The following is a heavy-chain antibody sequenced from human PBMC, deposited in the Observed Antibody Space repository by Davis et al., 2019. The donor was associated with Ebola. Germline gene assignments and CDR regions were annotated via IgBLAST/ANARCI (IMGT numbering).Heavy chain of an antibody. CDR2: IYYSGST. CDR3: ARGVYGSGILYFDY. Sequence: SETLSLTCTVSGGSISSGDYYWSWIRQPPGKGLEWIGYIYYSGSTYYNPSLKSRVTISVDTSKNQFSLKLSSVTAADTAVYYCARGVYGSGILYFDYWGQGTLVTVSS. J-gene: IGHJ4*02. V-gene: IGHV4-30-4*01. D-gene: IGHD3-10*01. CDR1: GGSISSGDYY.